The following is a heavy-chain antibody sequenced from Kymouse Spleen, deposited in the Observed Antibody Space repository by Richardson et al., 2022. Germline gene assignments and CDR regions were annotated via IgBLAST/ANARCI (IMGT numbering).Heavy chain of an antibody. V-gene: IGHV3-73*02. CDR2: IRSKANSYAT. CDR3: TMSMITFGGVIVPSFDY. CDR1: GFTFSGSA. D-gene: IGHD3-16*02. J-gene: IGHJ4*02. Sequence: EVQLVESGGGLVQPGGSLKLSCAASGFTFSGSAMHWVRQASGKGLEWVGRIRSKANSYATAYAASVKGRFTISRDDSKNTAYLQMNSLKTEDTAVYYCTMSMITFGGVIVPSFDYWGQGTLVTVSS.